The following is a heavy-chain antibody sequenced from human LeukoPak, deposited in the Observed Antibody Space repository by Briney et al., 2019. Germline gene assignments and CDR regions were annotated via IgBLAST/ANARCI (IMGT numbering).Heavy chain of an antibody. V-gene: IGHV4-39*01. CDR1: GGSISSTSYY. CDR2: IYYSGST. D-gene: IGHD6-13*01. Sequence: PSETLSLTCTVSGGSISSTSYYWGWIRQPPGKGLEWIGSIYYSGSTYYNPSLKSRVTISVDTSKNQFSLKLSSVTAADTAVYYCARPQQLVRKGWFDPWGQGTLVTVSS. J-gene: IGHJ5*02. CDR3: ARPQQLVRKGWFDP.